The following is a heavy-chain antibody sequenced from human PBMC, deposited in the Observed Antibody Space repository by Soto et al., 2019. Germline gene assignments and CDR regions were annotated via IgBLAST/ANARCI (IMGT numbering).Heavy chain of an antibody. J-gene: IGHJ3*02. CDR1: GGSISSYY. V-gene: IGHV4-59*01. CDR2: IYYSGST. D-gene: IGHD6-13*01. Sequence: QVQLQESGPGLVKPSETLSLTCTVSGGSISSYYWSWIRQPPGKGLEWIGYIYYSGSTNYNPSLTSRVTISVDTSKNQFSLKLSSVTAADTAVYYCARAPRIAAAGTAEGAFDIWGQGTMVTVSS. CDR3: ARAPRIAAAGTAEGAFDI.